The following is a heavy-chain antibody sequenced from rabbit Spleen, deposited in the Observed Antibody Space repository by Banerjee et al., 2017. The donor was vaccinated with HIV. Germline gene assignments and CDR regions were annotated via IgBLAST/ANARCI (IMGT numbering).Heavy chain of an antibody. CDR3: ARDLAGVIGWNFGW. CDR2: IYSSSGDYY. V-gene: IGHV1S43*01. J-gene: IGHJ6*01. CDR1: GIDFSSGYY. Sequence: QEQLVESGGGLVQPEGSLTLTCKASGIDFSSGYYMCWVRQAPGKGLEWIGCIYSSSGDYYYYASWAKGRFTITRSTSLNTVTLQMTSLTAADTATYFCARDLAGVIGWNFGWWGQGTLVTVS. D-gene: IGHD4-1*01.